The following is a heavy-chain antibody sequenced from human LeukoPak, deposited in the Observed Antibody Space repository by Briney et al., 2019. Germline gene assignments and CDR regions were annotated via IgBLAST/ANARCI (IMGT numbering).Heavy chain of an antibody. V-gene: IGHV1-46*01. CDR1: GYTFTSYY. CDR3: ARDPVPADSGWYLHFDY. D-gene: IGHD6-19*01. CDR2: INPSGGST. J-gene: IGHJ4*02. Sequence: GASVKVSCEASGYTFTSYYMHWVRQAPGQGLEWMGIINPSGGSTSYAQKFQGRVTMTRDTSTSTVYMELSSLRSEDTAVYYCARDPVPADSGWYLHFDYWGQGTLVTVSS.